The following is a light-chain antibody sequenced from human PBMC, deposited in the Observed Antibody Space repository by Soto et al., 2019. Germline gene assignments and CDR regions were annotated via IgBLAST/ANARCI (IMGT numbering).Light chain of an antibody. CDR3: AAWDDCLIGALV. CDR2: RNN. CDR1: SSNIGSNY. J-gene: IGLJ2*01. V-gene: IGLV1-47*01. Sequence: QSVLTQPPSASGTPGQRVTISCSGSSSNIGSNYVYWYQQLPGTAPKLLTYRNNQRPSGVPDRFSGSKSGTSASLAISGLRSEDEADYYCAAWDDCLIGALVFGGGTEVTVL.